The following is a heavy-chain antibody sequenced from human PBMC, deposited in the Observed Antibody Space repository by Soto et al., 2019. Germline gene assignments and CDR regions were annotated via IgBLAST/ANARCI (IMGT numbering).Heavy chain of an antibody. V-gene: IGHV1-69*13. CDR3: ARGSSWYKNYYYYGMDV. D-gene: IGHD6-13*01. CDR1: GYTFTDYG. J-gene: IGHJ6*02. Sequence: SVKVSCKASGYTFTDYGISWVRQAPGQGLEWMGGIIPIFGTANYAQKLQGRVTITADESTSTAYMELSSLRSEDTAVYYCARGSSWYKNYYYYGMDVWGQGTTVTVSS. CDR2: IIPIFGTA.